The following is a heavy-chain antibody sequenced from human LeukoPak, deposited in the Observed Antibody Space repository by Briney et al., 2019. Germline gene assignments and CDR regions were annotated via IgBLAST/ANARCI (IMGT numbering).Heavy chain of an antibody. V-gene: IGHV4-59*01. CDR3: ARWVYSNYDPYWYFDL. Sequence: SETLSLTCTVSGGSIRSYYWSWIRQPPGKGLEWIGYIYYSGSTNYNPSLKSRVTISVDTSKNQFSLKLSSVTAADTAVYYCARWVYSNYDPYWYFDLWGRGTLVTVSS. CDR1: GGSIRSYY. J-gene: IGHJ2*01. CDR2: IYYSGST. D-gene: IGHD4-11*01.